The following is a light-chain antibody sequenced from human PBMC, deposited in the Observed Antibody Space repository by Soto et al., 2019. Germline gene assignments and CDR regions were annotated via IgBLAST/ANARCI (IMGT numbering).Light chain of an antibody. CDR1: SSDVGDYNF. J-gene: IGLJ1*01. CDR2: DVS. V-gene: IGLV2-14*03. CDR3: RSYPSISTLSV. Sequence: QSALTQPASVSGSPGQSITISCTGTSSDVGDYNFVSWYQQHPGKAPKLMIYDVSDRPSGVSNRFPGSKSGNTASLTISGLQAEDETDYYCRSYPSISTLSVFGTGTKLTVL.